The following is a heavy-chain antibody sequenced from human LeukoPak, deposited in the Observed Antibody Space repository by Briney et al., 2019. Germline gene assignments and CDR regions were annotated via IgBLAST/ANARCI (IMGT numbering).Heavy chain of an antibody. V-gene: IGHV4-59*01. D-gene: IGHD5-24*01. J-gene: IGHJ4*02. CDR3: ARVPLEVEMATDGYFDY. CDR1: GGSISSYY. Sequence: SETLSLTCSVSGGSISSYYWSWIRQPPGKGLEWIGYIYYSGSTNYNPSLKSRVTISVDTSKNQFSLKLSSVTAADTAVYYCARVPLEVEMATDGYFDYWGQGTLVTVSS. CDR2: IYYSGST.